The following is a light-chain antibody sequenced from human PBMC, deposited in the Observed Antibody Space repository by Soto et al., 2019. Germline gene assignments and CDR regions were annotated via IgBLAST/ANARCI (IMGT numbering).Light chain of an antibody. CDR1: QSLNTD. CDR3: QQYKSWPPIT. V-gene: IGKV3-15*01. Sequence: EILMTQSPASLSVSPGETATLSCRASQSLNTDLAWYQQKPGQAPRLLLYGASTRATGISTRFSGGGSGTEFTLTISGLQSADSAVYYCQQYKSWPPITFGQGTRLEI. J-gene: IGKJ5*01. CDR2: GAS.